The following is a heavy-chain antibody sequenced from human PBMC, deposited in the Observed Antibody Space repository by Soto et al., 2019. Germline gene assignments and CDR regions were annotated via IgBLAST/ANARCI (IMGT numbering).Heavy chain of an antibody. CDR2: VSGSGGST. CDR3: VRQNYFDY. CDR1: GFTFCGYV. Sequence: GGSLRLSCAASGFTFCGYVMNWVRQAPGKGLEWVAAVSGSGGSTYHADSVRGRFTISRDNSKNTLYLQMNSLRGEDTALYYCVRQNYFDYWGQGALVTVSS. J-gene: IGHJ4*02. V-gene: IGHV3-23*01.